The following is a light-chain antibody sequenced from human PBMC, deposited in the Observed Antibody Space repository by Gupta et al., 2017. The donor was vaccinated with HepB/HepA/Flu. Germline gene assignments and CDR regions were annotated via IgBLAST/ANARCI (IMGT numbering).Light chain of an antibody. V-gene: IGLV3-19*01. CDR3: NSRDSSGNHLRVV. CDR1: SLRSYY. J-gene: IGLJ2*01. CDR2: GKN. Sequence: SSELSHNPVTSVAVGQIASIPCQGDSLRSYYASWYQQKPGQAPVLVIYGKNNRPSGIPDRFSGSSSGNTASLTITGAQAEDEADYYCNSRDSSGNHLRVVFGGGTKLTVL.